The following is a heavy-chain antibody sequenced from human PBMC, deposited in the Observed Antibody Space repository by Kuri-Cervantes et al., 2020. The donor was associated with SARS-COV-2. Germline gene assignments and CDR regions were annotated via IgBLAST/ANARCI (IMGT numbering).Heavy chain of an antibody. CDR3: ARQGGYYGMDV. Sequence: GSLRLSCAVYGGPFSGYYWSWIRQPPGKGLEWIGEINHSGSTNYNPTLKSRVTISVDTSTNQFFLNLTSVTAADTAVYYCARQGGYYGMDVWGQGTTVTVSS. CDR2: INHSGST. V-gene: IGHV4-34*01. J-gene: IGHJ6*02. D-gene: IGHD3-22*01. CDR1: GGPFSGYY.